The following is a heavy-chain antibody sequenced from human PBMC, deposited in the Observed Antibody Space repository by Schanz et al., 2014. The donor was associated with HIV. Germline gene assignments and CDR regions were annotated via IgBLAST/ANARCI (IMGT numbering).Heavy chain of an antibody. J-gene: IGHJ5*02. CDR3: SRAFYSDSGSFYSADP. CDR1: GGTLTNYA. Sequence: QVQLVESGAEVKKPGSSVKVSCKPSGGTLTNYAISWVRQAPGQGLEWMGGIVPMLGKTRYAQKFQGRVTITADESMSTAYMELSSLRSEDTAVYYCSRAFYSDSGSFYSADPWGQGTLVTVSS. CDR2: IVPMLGKT. D-gene: IGHD3-10*01. V-gene: IGHV1-69*01.